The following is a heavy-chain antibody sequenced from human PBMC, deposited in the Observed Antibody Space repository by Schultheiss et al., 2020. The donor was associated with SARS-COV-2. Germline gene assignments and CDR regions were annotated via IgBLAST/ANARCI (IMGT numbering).Heavy chain of an antibody. CDR2: ISGSGGST. D-gene: IGHD3-22*01. CDR1: GFTFSSYA. CDR3: AREGPYYYDSSARGYYGMDV. J-gene: IGHJ6*02. Sequence: GGSLRLSCAASGFTFSSYAMSWVRQAPGKGLEWVSAISGSGGSTYYADSVKGRFTISRDNSKNTLYLQMNSLRAEDTAVYYCAREGPYYYDSSARGYYGMDVWGQGTTVTVSS. V-gene: IGHV3-23*01.